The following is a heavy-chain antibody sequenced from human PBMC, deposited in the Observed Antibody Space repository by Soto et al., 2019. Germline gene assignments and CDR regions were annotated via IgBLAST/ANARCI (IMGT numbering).Heavy chain of an antibody. V-gene: IGHV1-69*04. D-gene: IGHD3-9*01. CDR2: IIPILGIA. CDR1: GGTFSSYS. CDR3: ARDLDYDILPGDDY. Sequence: ASVKVSCKASGGTFSSYSIRWVRPAPGQGLEGMGRIIPILGIANYAQKFQGRVTITADKSTSTAYMELSSLRSEDTAVYYCARDLDYDILPGDDYWGQGTLVTVSS. J-gene: IGHJ4*02.